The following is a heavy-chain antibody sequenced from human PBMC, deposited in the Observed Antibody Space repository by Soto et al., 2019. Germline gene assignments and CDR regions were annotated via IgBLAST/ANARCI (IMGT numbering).Heavy chain of an antibody. CDR1: GFTFSDDY. D-gene: IGHD3-10*01. Sequence: QVQLVESGGGWVKPGGSQRLSCAVSGFTFSDDYMSWIRQAPGKGLEWVSYISSSSTYTKYADSVKGRFTISRDNAKNLRYLKMNSLRAEDTAVYYCVRGGNYYGSGSPHWGQGTLVTVSS. J-gene: IGHJ4*02. CDR2: ISSSSTYT. CDR3: VRGGNYYGSGSPH. V-gene: IGHV3-11*05.